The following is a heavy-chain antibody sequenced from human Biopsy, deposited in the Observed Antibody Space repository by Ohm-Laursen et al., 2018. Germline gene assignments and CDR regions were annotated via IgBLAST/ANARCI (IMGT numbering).Heavy chain of an antibody. CDR1: GFTFSDYY. CDR3: ARELGNGMDV. J-gene: IGHJ6*02. Sequence: SLRLSCTASGFTFSDYYMNWIRQAPGKGLEWVSFITNTGRTVYADSVKGRFTISRDNADNSLHQQMKSLRAEDTAVYYCARELGNGMDVWGQGTPVTVSS. V-gene: IGHV3-11*01. CDR2: ITNTGRTV.